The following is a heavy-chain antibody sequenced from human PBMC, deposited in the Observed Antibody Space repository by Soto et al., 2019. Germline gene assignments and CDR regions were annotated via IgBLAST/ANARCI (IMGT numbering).Heavy chain of an antibody. CDR1: GYISTSYD. CDR2: MNPNSGNT. D-gene: IGHD3-22*01. J-gene: IGHJ4*02. Sequence: ASVKVSCKASGYISTSYDINWVRQATGQGLEWMGWMNPNSGNTGYAQKFQGRVTMTRNTSISTAYMELSSLRSEDTAVYYCARLSGYYASDYWGQGTLVTVSS. V-gene: IGHV1-8*01. CDR3: ARLSGYYASDY.